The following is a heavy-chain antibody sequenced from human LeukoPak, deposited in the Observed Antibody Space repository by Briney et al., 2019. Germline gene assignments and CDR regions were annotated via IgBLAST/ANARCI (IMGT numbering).Heavy chain of an antibody. CDR2: INHSGST. D-gene: IGHD3-16*02. CDR3: ARGVSYYDYVWGSYRRLGYFDY. CDR1: GGSFSGYY. J-gene: IGHJ4*02. V-gene: IGHV4-34*01. Sequence: SETLSLTCAVYGGSFSGYYWSWIRQPPGKGLEWIGEINHSGSTNYNPSLKSRVTISVDTSKNQFSLKLSSVTAADTAVYYRARGVSYYDYVWGSYRRLGYFDYWGQGTLVTVSS.